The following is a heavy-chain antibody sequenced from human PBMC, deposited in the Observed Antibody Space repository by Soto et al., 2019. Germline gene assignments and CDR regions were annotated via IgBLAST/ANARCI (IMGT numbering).Heavy chain of an antibody. CDR1: GFSFNSYS. V-gene: IGHV3-30-3*01. CDR3: ARDGGEHGYGYGYGLDV. D-gene: IGHD5-18*01. J-gene: IGHJ6*02. Sequence: PGGSLRLSCAASGFSFNSYSVHWVRQAPGKGLEWVALISYDGDYKYYADSVKGRFTVSRDNSKNTVYLQMNSLRAEDTTIYYCARDGGEHGYGYGYGLDVWGQGTTVTVSS. CDR2: ISYDGDYK.